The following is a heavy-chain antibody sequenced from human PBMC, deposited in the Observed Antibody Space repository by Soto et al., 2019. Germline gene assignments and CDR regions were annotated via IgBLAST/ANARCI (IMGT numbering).Heavy chain of an antibody. V-gene: IGHV1-69*13. CDR3: ARVHSSGIFYFVDP. Sequence: SVKVSCKASGGTFDSYVISWLRQAPGQGLEWMGGIMPIFGTPNYAQKFRGRVTISADESTSTAYLELSSLTSDDTAVYYCARVHSSGIFYFVDPWGQGTMV. CDR1: GGTFDSYV. D-gene: IGHD3-10*01. CDR2: IMPIFGTP. J-gene: IGHJ5*02.